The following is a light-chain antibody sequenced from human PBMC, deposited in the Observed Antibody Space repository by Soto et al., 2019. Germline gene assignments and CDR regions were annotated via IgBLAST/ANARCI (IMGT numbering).Light chain of an antibody. J-gene: IGKJ1*01. CDR1: QSVSSSY. Sequence: EIVLTQSPGTLSLSPGERATLSCRASQSVSSSYLAWYQQKPGQPPRLLIYGASSRATAIPDRFSGSGSGTDFTLTSSRLEPEDFAVYYCQQYGSSPPWTFGQGTKVEIK. CDR3: QQYGSSPPWT. CDR2: GAS. V-gene: IGKV3-20*01.